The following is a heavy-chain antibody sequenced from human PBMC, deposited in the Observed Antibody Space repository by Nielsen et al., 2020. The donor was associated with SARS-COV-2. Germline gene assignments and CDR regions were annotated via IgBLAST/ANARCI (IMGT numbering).Heavy chain of an antibody. CDR3: ARESTDSSGYYWRYFDY. CDR2: INPSGGST. CDR1: GYTFTSYY. D-gene: IGHD3-22*01. Sequence: ASVKVSCKASGYTFTSYYMHWVLQAPGQGFEWMGIINPSGGSTSYAQKFQGRVTMTRDTSTSTVYMELSSLRSEDTAVYYCARESTDSSGYYWRYFDYWGQGTLVTVSS. J-gene: IGHJ4*02. V-gene: IGHV1-46*01.